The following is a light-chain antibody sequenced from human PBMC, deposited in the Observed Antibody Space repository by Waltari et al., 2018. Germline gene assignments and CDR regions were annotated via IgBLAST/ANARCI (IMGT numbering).Light chain of an antibody. CDR1: SSYVGGYNF. J-gene: IGLJ3*02. CDR2: EVS. CDR3: CSYADGPSWV. V-gene: IGLV2-11*01. Sequence: QSALTQPRSVSGSPGQSVTISCPGTSSYVGGYNFVSWYQQKPGKAPNFIIYEVSRRPSGAPDRFSGSKSGNTASLTISGLQAEDEADYYCCSYADGPSWVFGGGTMLTVL.